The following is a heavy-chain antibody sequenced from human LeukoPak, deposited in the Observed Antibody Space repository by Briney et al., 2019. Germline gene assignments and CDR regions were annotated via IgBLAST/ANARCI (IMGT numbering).Heavy chain of an antibody. J-gene: IGHJ3*02. CDR2: MSSHGSNK. CDR3: AKDRDDGFDI. V-gene: IGHV3-30*18. Sequence: GTSLRLSCAASGFTLGTYGMHWVRQAPGKGLEWVAVMSSHGSNKYYADSVKGRFTISRDNSKNTLYLQMNSLRTEDTAVYYCAKDRDDGFDIWGQGTMVSVSS. CDR1: GFTLGTYG.